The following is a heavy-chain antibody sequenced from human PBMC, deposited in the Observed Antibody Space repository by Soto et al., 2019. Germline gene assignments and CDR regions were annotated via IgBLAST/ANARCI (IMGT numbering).Heavy chain of an antibody. D-gene: IGHD1-26*01. CDR2: IYFSGTT. CDR3: ARREIQGPIDY. Sequence: PSETPSLTFAVSGYTHSNSNWWGWTLQPLGKGLEWFGYIYFSGTTYYIPSLKSRVTMSLDTSKNQFSLKLTSVTAVDSAVYYCARREIQGPIDYWGQGTLVTVSS. V-gene: IGHV4-28*01. CDR1: GYTHSNSNW. J-gene: IGHJ4*02.